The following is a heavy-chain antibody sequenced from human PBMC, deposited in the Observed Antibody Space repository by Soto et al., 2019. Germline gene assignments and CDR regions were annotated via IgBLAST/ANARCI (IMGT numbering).Heavy chain of an antibody. CDR2: IYYIGNT. V-gene: IGHV4-30-4*01. J-gene: IGHJ5*02. CDR3: SRGSTYYGFLT. Sequence: QVQLQESGPGLVKPSQTLSLTCTVSGDSMGSGDYYWTWIRQPPGKGLEWIGYIYYIGNTFYNPSLESRVNISTDTSKNHFSLRLTSVTAADTAVYYCSRGSTYYGFLTWGQGTLVTVSS. CDR1: GDSMGSGDYY. D-gene: IGHD3-10*01.